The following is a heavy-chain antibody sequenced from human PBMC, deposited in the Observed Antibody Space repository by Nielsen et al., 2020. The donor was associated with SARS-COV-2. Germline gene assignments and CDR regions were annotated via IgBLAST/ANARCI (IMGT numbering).Heavy chain of an antibody. D-gene: IGHD1-26*01. Sequence: SLKISCAASGFTFDDYAMHWVRQAPGKGLEWVSGISWNSGSIGYADSVKGRFTISRDNAKNSLYLQMNSLRAEDTALYYCAKANSVEWELLGYYFDYWGQGTLVTVSS. V-gene: IGHV3-9*01. CDR3: AKANSVEWELLGYYFDY. CDR2: ISWNSGSI. CDR1: GFTFDDYA. J-gene: IGHJ4*02.